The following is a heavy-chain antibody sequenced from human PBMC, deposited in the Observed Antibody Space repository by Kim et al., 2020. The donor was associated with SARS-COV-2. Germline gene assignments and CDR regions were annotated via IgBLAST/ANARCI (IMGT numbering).Heavy chain of an antibody. CDR1: GFTFSSYW. J-gene: IGHJ2*01. D-gene: IGHD3-9*01. CDR2: IKQDGSEK. CDR3: ARDRGGAAPLYDILTGYYKGYWYFDL. Sequence: GGSLRLSCAASGFTFSSYWMSWVRQAPGKGLEWVANIKQDGSEKYYVDSVKGRFTISRDNAKNSLYLQMNSLISEDTAVYYCARDRGGAAPLYDILTGYYKGYWYFDLWGRGTLVTVSS. V-gene: IGHV3-7*01.